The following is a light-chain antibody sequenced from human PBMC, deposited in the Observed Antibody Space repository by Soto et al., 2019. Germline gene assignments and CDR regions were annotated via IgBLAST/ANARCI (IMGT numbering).Light chain of an antibody. CDR1: QRINNY. CDR3: QQRSNWPPLT. CDR2: DIS. J-gene: IGKJ4*01. V-gene: IGKV3-11*01. Sequence: EILLTQSPVTLSLSPGERATLSCRASQRINNYLAWYQQKPGQAPRLLIYDISNRATGIPARFGGSGSGTDFTLTISSLEPEDFAVYYCQQRSNWPPLTFGGGTRVE.